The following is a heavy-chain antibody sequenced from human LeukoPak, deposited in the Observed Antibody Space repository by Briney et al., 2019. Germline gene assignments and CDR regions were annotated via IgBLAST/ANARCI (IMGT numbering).Heavy chain of an antibody. D-gene: IGHD3-9*01. CDR3: ARGFPNVNKYYDILTGYPYYLDY. CDR2: ILPIIGTA. Sequence: GASVKVSCKASGGTFISYAISWVRQAPGHGLEWMGGILPIIGTANYAQKFKGRVTITADESTSTAYMELSSLRSEDTAVYYCARGFPNVNKYYDILTGYPYYLDYWGQGTLVTVSS. J-gene: IGHJ4*02. CDR1: GGTFISYA. V-gene: IGHV1-69*13.